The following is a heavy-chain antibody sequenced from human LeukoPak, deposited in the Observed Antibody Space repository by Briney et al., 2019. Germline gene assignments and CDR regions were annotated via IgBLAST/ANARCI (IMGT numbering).Heavy chain of an antibody. D-gene: IGHD1-26*01. CDR3: AVGATRYFDY. Sequence: SETLSLTCTVSGGSISSSSYYWGWIRQPPGKGLERIGSIYYSGSTYYNPSLKSRVTISVDTSKNQFSLKLSSVTAADTAVYYCAVGATRYFDYWGQGTLVTVSS. CDR1: GGSISSSSYY. V-gene: IGHV4-39*01. J-gene: IGHJ4*02. CDR2: IYYSGST.